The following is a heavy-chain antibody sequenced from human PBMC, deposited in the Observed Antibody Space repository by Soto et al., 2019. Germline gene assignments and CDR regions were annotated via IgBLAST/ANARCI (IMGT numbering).Heavy chain of an antibody. CDR2: IKQDGSEK. D-gene: IGHD4-4*01. CDR3: VTFSKQQLIEEDLDS. J-gene: IGHJ4*02. Sequence: GGSLRLSCAASGLTFSGHWMSWVRQAPGRGLEWVANIKQDGSEKYYVDSVKGRFTISRDNTKKSLYLQMNSLRAEDTAVYYCVTFSKQQLIEEDLDSWGPGTLVTVSS. V-gene: IGHV3-7*01. CDR1: GLTFSGHW.